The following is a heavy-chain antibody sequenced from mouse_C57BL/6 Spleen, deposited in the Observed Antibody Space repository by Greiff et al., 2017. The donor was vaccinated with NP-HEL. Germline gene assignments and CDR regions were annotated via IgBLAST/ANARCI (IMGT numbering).Heavy chain of an antibody. CDR3: ARWLFITTVVDYFDY. CDR2: IYPRSGNT. J-gene: IGHJ2*01. CDR1: GYTFTSYG. V-gene: IGHV1-81*01. Sequence: VQGVESGAELARPGASVKLSCKASGYTFTSYGISWVKQRTGQGLEWIGEIYPRSGNTYYNEKFKGKATLTADKSSSTAYMELRSLTSEDSAVYFCARWLFITTVVDYFDYWGQGTTLTVSS. D-gene: IGHD1-1*01.